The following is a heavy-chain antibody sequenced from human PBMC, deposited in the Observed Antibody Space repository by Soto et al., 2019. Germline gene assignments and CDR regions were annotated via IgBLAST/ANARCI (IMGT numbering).Heavy chain of an antibody. CDR1: GYTFTSYG. CDR3: ARVNIEDTAMVNGSYFDY. J-gene: IGHJ4*02. CDR2: ISAYNGNT. D-gene: IGHD5-18*01. V-gene: IGHV1-18*01. Sequence: ASVKVSCKASGYTFTSYGISWVRQAPGQGLEWMGGISAYNGNTNYAQKLQGRVTMTTDTSTSTAYMELRSLRSDDTAVYYCARVNIEDTAMVNGSYFDYWGQGTLVTVSS.